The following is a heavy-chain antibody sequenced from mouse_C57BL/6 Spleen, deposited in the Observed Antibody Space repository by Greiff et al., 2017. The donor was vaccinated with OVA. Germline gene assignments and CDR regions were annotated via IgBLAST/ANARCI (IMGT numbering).Heavy chain of an antibody. CDR3: AREGPPYAMDY. D-gene: IGHD3-3*01. Sequence: QVQLQQPGAELVKPGASVKLSCKASGYTFTSYWMHWVKQRPGQGLEWIGMIHPNSGSTNYNEKFKSKATLTVDKSSSTAYMQLSSLTAEDSAVYYCAREGPPYAMDYWGQGTSVTVSS. V-gene: IGHV1-64*01. CDR2: IHPNSGST. CDR1: GYTFTSYW. J-gene: IGHJ4*01.